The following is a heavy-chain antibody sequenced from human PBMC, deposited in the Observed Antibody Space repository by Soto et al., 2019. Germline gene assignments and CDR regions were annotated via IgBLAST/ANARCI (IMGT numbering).Heavy chain of an antibody. D-gene: IGHD3-22*01. V-gene: IGHV1-69*01. CDR2: IIPILTRT. Sequence: SVKVSCKASGGTFSTSSFVWVRQGPGQGLEWVGGIIPILTRTNFAQKFQGRVTFSADESTRTTYMELRSLASEDTAIYYCARTDSRGSWAAWFWGQGTLVTVSS. CDR1: GGTFSTSS. CDR3: ARTDSRGSWAAWF. J-gene: IGHJ4*02.